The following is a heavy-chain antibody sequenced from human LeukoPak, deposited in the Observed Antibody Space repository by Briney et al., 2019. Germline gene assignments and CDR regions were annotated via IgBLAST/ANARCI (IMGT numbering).Heavy chain of an antibody. V-gene: IGHV4-59*01. CDR2: IYNSGST. D-gene: IGHD6-13*01. Sequence: SETLSLTCTVSGGSISSYYWSWIRQPPGKGLEWIGYIYNSGSTNYNPSLKSRVNISVDTSKNQFSLKLSFVTAADTAVYYCARGFSSSWYWFDPWGQGTLVTVSS. CDR3: ARGFSSSWYWFDP. CDR1: GGSISSYY. J-gene: IGHJ5*02.